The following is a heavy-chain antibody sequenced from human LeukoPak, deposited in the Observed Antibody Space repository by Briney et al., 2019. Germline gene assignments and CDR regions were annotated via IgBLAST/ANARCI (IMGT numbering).Heavy chain of an antibody. CDR2: IKSKTDGGKT. J-gene: IGHJ4*02. D-gene: IGHD3-10*01. CDR3: STVSPYYGSGTTSPDS. CDR1: GFPFSNAW. Sequence: PGGSLRLSCAASGFPFSNAWMSWVRQAPGKGLEWVGRIKSKTDGGKTDYAAPVQGRFFISRDDSENTLYLQMNGLNTEDTAVYYCSTVSPYYGSGTTSPDSWGQGTLVVVSS. V-gene: IGHV3-15*01.